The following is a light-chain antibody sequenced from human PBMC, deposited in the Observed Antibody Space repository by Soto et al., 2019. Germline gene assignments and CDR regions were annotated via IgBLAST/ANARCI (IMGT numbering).Light chain of an antibody. Sequence: QSVLTQPPSVSGAPGQRVTISCTGSSSNIGAGYDVHWYQQLPGTAPKLLIYGNSNRPSGVPDRFSGSKSGTSASLAITGLQAEDEADYYCQSHDSSLSGSDVFGTGTKVTVL. V-gene: IGLV1-40*01. CDR1: SSNIGAGYD. J-gene: IGLJ1*01. CDR2: GNS. CDR3: QSHDSSLSGSDV.